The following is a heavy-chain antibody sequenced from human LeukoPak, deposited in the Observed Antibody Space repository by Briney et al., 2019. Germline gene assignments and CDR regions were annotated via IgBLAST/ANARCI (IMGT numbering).Heavy chain of an antibody. CDR2: IASDGRDK. V-gene: IGHV3-30*04. D-gene: IGHD4-17*01. J-gene: IGHJ6*02. Sequence: GGSLRLSCAPSGFTFSGYAMHWVRQAPGKGLEWVAVIASDGRDKHDADSVKGRFTISRDNSKNTLYLQMDSLRSEDTAVYYCARDSRLRRLDYYYYGMDVWGQGTTVTVSS. CDR1: GFTFSGYA. CDR3: ARDSRLRRLDYYYYGMDV.